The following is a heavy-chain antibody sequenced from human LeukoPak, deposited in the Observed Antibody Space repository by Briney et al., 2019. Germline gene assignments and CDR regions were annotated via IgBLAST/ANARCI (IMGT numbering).Heavy chain of an antibody. D-gene: IGHD3-3*01. J-gene: IGHJ5*02. Sequence: SETLSLTCTVSGGSISSGSYYWSWIRQPAGKGLEWIGRIYTSGSTNYNPSLKSRVTISVDTSKNQFSLKLSSVTAADTAVYYCARPAYDFWSGPSGGTWFDPWGQGTLVTVSS. CDR3: ARPAYDFWSGPSGGTWFDP. CDR2: IYTSGST. V-gene: IGHV4-61*02. CDR1: GGSISSGSYY.